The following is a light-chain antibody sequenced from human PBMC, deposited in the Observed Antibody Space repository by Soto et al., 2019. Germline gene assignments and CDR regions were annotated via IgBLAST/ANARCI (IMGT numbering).Light chain of an antibody. CDR3: QQYYRAET. Sequence: DIVMTQSPDSLAVSLGERATINCKSSQSVLYSSNNKNYLAWYQQKPGQPPKLLIYWASTRESGVPDRFSGSGSGTDFTLTISSLQAEDVAVYYCQQYYRAETFGHGTKVEIK. CDR2: WAS. J-gene: IGKJ1*01. V-gene: IGKV4-1*01. CDR1: QSVLYSSNNKNY.